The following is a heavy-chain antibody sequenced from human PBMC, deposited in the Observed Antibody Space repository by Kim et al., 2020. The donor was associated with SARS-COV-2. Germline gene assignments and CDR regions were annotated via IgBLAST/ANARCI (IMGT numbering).Heavy chain of an antibody. CDR2: IYYSGST. CDR1: GGSISSYY. D-gene: IGHD6-13*01. V-gene: IGHV4-59*01. J-gene: IGHJ4*02. Sequence: SETLSLTCTVSGGSISSYYWSWIRQPPGKGLEWIGYIYYSGSTNYNPSLKSRVTISVDTSKNQFSLKLSSVTAADTAVYYCAGGSSSWYINRWFDYWGQGTLVTVSS. CDR3: AGGSSSWYINRWFDY.